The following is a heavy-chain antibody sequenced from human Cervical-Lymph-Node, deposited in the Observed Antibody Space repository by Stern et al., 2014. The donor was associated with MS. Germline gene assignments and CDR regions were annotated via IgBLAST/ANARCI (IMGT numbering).Heavy chain of an antibody. V-gene: IGHV1-8*01. D-gene: IGHD3-22*01. Sequence: QLVQSGAEVKKPGASVKVSCKASGYAFTNYDINWLRRGPGQGLEWIGWVNPNSGKTGYAQNFQGRVTMTRDTSIDTVYMELSSLRSEDTAVYYCARGANYPGSDGYYYGGAFDPWGQGTLVTVSS. J-gene: IGHJ5*02. CDR3: ARGANYPGSDGYYYGGAFDP. CDR1: GYAFTNYD. CDR2: VNPNSGKT.